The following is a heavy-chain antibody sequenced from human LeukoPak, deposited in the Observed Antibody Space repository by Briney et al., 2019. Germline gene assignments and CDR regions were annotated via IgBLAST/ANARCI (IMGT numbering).Heavy chain of an antibody. CDR3: THRGHNHYDLSGQPGEFDY. Sequence: SGPTLVNPTQTLTLTCTFSGFSFSTGGVGVGWARQPPGKALEWLALIYWDDDKRYSPSLKNRLTITKDTSRNQVVLTMTNMDPVDTATYYCTHRGHNHYDLSGQPGEFDYWGQGTLVTVSS. CDR1: GFSFSTGGVG. D-gene: IGHD3-22*01. J-gene: IGHJ4*02. V-gene: IGHV2-5*02. CDR2: IYWDDDK.